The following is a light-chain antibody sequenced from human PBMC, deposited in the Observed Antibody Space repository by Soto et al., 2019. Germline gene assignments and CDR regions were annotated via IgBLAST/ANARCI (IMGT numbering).Light chain of an antibody. CDR3: CSYTSSSTPVV. J-gene: IGLJ2*01. Sequence: QSALTQPRSVSGSPGQSVTISCTGTSSDVGGYNYVSWYQQYPGKAPKVMIYAVTKRPSGVPDRISGSKSGNTASLTISGLQAEDEADYYCCSYTSSSTPVVFGGGTKVTVL. V-gene: IGLV2-11*01. CDR1: SSDVGGYNY. CDR2: AVT.